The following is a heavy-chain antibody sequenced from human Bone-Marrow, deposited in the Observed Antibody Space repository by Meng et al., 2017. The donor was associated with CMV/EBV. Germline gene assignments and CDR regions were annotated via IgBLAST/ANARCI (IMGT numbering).Heavy chain of an antibody. J-gene: IGHJ5*02. CDR3: AKKGLRFLEILSVGWFEP. V-gene: IGHV4-39*01. CDR2: INHSGST. CDR1: GGSISSSSYY. Sequence: SETLSLTCTVSGGSISSSSYYWSWIRQSPGKGLEWIGEINHSGSTNYNPSLKSRLTMPVDASKNQFSLRLSSVTAADTAVYYCAKKGLRFLEILSVGWFEPWGQGTLVTVSS. D-gene: IGHD3-3*01.